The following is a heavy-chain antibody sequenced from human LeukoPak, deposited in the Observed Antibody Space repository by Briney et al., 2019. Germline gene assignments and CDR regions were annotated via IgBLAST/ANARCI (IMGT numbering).Heavy chain of an antibody. CDR3: ARGLGYCSSTSCSFDY. CDR1: GGSFSGYY. V-gene: IGHV4-34*01. D-gene: IGHD2-2*01. Sequence: SETLSLTCAVYGGSFSGYYWSWIRQPPGKGLEWIGEINHSGSTNYNPSLKSRVTISVGTSKNQFSVKLSSVTAADTAVYYCARGLGYCSSTSCSFDYWGQGTLVTVSS. J-gene: IGHJ4*02. CDR2: INHSGST.